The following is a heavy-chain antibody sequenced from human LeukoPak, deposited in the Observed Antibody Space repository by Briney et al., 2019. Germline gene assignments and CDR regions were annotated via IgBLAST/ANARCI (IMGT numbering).Heavy chain of an antibody. CDR3: ARDCSSTSCYDP. J-gene: IGHJ5*02. Sequence: ASVKVSCKASGYTFTSYGISWVRQAPGQGLEWMGWISAYNGNTNYAQKLQGRVTMTTDTSTSTAYMELRSLRSDDTAVYYCARDCSSTSCYDPWGQGALVTVSS. CDR1: GYTFTSYG. V-gene: IGHV1-18*01. D-gene: IGHD2-2*01. CDR2: ISAYNGNT.